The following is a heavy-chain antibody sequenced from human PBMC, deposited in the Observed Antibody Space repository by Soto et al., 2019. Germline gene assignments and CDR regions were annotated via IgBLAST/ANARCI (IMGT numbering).Heavy chain of an antibody. CDR3: ARLYYYGSGSYYHSWFDP. CDR1: GGSISSGGYY. Sequence: PSETLSLTCTVSGGSISSGGYYWSWIRQHPGKGLEWIGYIYYSGSTYYNPSLKSRVTISVDTSKNQFSLKLSSVTAADTAVYYCARLYYYGSGSYYHSWFDPWGQGTLVTVSS. J-gene: IGHJ5*02. CDR2: IYYSGST. V-gene: IGHV4-31*03. D-gene: IGHD3-10*01.